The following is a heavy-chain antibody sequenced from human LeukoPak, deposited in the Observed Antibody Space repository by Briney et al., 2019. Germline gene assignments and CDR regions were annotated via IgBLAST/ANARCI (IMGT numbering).Heavy chain of an antibody. J-gene: IGHJ4*02. CDR2: ISGSGGST. Sequence: PGGSLRLSCAASGFTFSSYAMSWVRQAPGKGLEWVSAISGSGGSTYYADSVKGRFAISRDNSKNTLYLQMNSLRAEDTAVYYCAKDPSGSYQRGVYWGQGTLVTVSS. V-gene: IGHV3-23*01. CDR1: GFTFSSYA. D-gene: IGHD1-26*01. CDR3: AKDPSGSYQRGVY.